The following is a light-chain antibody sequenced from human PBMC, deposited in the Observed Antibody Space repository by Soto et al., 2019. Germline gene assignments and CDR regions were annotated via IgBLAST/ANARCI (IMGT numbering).Light chain of an antibody. V-gene: IGKV3-15*01. J-gene: IGKJ1*01. CDR3: QHYDDWPPGT. CDR1: QSVSAN. CDR2: GAS. Sequence: EIVMTQSPATLSVSPGERVTLSCRASQSVSANLSCHQQKPGQAPRLLIYGASTRATGIPARFSGGGSGTDFTLTIRSLQSEDFAVYYWQHYDDWPPGTFGQGTKVQIK.